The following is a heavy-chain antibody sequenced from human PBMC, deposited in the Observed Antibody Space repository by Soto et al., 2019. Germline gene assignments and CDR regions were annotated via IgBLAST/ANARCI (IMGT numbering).Heavy chain of an antibody. J-gene: IGHJ5*02. V-gene: IGHV4-31*03. Sequence: QVQLQESGPGLVRPSQTLSLTCTVSGGSLNRGGYFWSWIRQVPGKGLEWIGSVYSGDIAYYNPSLLSRVTISLDTSNKQVSLTLTSVTAADTAIYFCAREVMTSVTRGWFDPWGQGTLVTGSS. D-gene: IGHD4-17*01. CDR2: VYSGDIA. CDR1: GGSLNRGGYF. CDR3: AREVMTSVTRGWFDP.